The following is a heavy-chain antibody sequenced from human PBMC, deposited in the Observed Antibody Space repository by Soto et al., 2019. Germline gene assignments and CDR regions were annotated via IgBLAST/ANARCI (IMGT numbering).Heavy chain of an antibody. Sequence: ASVKVSCKASGYTFTSYYMHWVRQAPGQGLEWMGMINPSGGSTNYAQKFQGRVTMTRDTSTSTVYMELSSLRSEDTAVYYCARGITETTDGPLWWFDPWGQGTLVTVSS. CDR2: INPSGGST. CDR1: GYTFTSYY. CDR3: ARGITETTDGPLWWFDP. V-gene: IGHV1-46*01. D-gene: IGHD1-7*01. J-gene: IGHJ5*02.